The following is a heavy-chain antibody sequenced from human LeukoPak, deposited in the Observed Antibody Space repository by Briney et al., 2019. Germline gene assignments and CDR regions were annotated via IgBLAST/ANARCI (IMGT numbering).Heavy chain of an antibody. CDR2: IYYSGST. J-gene: IGHJ4*02. CDR1: GGSISSGDYY. CDR3: ANYGSGSYSFDY. D-gene: IGHD3-10*01. Sequence: SETLSRTCTVSGGSISSGDYYWGWIRQPPGKGLEWIGSIYYSGSTYYNPSLKSRVTISVDTSKNQFSLKLSSVTAADTAVYYCANYGSGSYSFDYWGQGTLVPVSS. V-gene: IGHV4-39*01.